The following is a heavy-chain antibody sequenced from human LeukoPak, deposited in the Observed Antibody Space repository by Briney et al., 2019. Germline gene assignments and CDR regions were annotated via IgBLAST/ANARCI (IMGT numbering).Heavy chain of an antibody. CDR2: ISYDGSNK. D-gene: IGHD1-26*01. V-gene: IGHV3-30-3*01. J-gene: IGHJ4*02. CDR3: ARMSGSHIDS. Sequence: GGSLRLSCAASGFTFSSYAMHWVRQAPGKGLEWVAVISYDGSNKYYADSVKGRFTISRDNSKNTLYLQMNSLRAEDTAVYYCARMSGSHIDSWGQGTLVTVSS. CDR1: GFTFSSYA.